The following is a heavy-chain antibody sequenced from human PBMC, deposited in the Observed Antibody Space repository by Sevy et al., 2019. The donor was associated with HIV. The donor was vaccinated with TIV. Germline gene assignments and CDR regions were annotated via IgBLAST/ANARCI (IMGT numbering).Heavy chain of an antibody. D-gene: IGHD2-21*02. CDR3: VRRHKVTAFYFDY. J-gene: IGHJ4*02. CDR1: GGSMSSGGYS. V-gene: IGHV4-30-2*01. Sequence: SETLSLTCAVSGGSMSSGGYSWSWIRQPPGKGLEWIGYIYHSGSTYYNPSLKSRVTISVDRSKNQFSLKLSSVTAADTAVYYCVRRHKVTAFYFDYWGQGTLVTVSS. CDR2: IYHSGST.